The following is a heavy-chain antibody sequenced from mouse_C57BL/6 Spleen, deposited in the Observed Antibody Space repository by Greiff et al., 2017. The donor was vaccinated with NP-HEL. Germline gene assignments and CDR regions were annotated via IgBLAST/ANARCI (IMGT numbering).Heavy chain of an antibody. Sequence: QVQLQQSGAELARPGASVKLSCKASGYTFTSYGISWVKQRTGQGLEWIGEIYPRSGNTYYNEKFKGKATLTADKSSSTAYMELRSLTSEDSAVDFCARRITTVVANYFDYWGQGTTLTVSS. V-gene: IGHV1-81*01. D-gene: IGHD1-1*01. CDR3: ARRITTVVANYFDY. CDR1: GYTFTSYG. CDR2: IYPRSGNT. J-gene: IGHJ2*01.